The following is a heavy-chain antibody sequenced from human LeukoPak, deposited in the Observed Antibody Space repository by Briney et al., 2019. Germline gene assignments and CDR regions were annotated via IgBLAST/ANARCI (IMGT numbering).Heavy chain of an antibody. J-gene: IGHJ6*02. CDR2: INPNSGGT. CDR3: ARDLRYFDWSPGGYYYYGMDV. D-gene: IGHD3-9*01. V-gene: IGHV1-2*02. Sequence: ASVKVSCKASGYTFTGYYMHWVRQAPGQGLEWMGWINPNSGGTNYAQKFQGRVTMTRDTSFSTAYMELSRLRSDDTAVYYCARDLRYFDWSPGGYYYYGMDVWGQGTTVTVSS. CDR1: GYTFTGYY.